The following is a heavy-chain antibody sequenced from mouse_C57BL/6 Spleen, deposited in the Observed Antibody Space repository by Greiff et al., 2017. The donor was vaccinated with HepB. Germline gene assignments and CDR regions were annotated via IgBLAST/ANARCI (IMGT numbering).Heavy chain of an antibody. D-gene: IGHD2-3*01. Sequence: VQLQQPGPELVKPGASVKLSCKASGYTFTSYWMHWVKQRPGQGLEWIGNINPSNGGTNYNEKFKSKATLTVDKSSSTAYMQLSSLTSEDSAVYYCARWGGYYPWFAYWGQGTLVTVSA. CDR3: ARWGGYYPWFAY. CDR1: GYTFTSYW. CDR2: INPSNGGT. J-gene: IGHJ3*01. V-gene: IGHV1-53*01.